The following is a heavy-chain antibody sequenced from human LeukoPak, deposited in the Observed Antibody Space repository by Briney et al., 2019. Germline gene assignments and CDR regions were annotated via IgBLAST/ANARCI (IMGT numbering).Heavy chain of an antibody. J-gene: IGHJ4*02. D-gene: IGHD6-13*01. CDR3: ARGRGSSWYW. CDR2: INHSGST. CDR1: GGSFSGYY. Sequence: PSETLSLTCAVYGGSFSGYYWSWIRQPPGKGLEWIGEINHSGSTNYNPSLKSRVTISVDTSKNQFSLKLSSVTAADTAVYYCARGRGSSWYWRGQVAEVTVCS. V-gene: IGHV4-34*01.